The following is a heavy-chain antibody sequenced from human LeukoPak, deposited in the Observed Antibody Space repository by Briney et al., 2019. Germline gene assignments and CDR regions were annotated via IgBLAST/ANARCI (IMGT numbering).Heavy chain of an antibody. Sequence: SETLSLTCTVSGGSISSSRYYWGWIRQPPGKGLEWIGSIYNSEHTYYNPSLKSRVAISIDTSKNQISLKLSSVSAADTAFYFCARAGGRDFHFDSWGQGTLVTVSS. CDR3: ARAGGRDFHFDS. D-gene: IGHD5-12*01. V-gene: IGHV4-39*07. J-gene: IGHJ4*02. CDR1: GGSISSSRYY. CDR2: IYNSEHT.